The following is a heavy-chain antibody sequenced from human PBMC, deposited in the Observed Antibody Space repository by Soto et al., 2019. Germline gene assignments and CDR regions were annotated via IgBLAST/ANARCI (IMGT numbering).Heavy chain of an antibody. J-gene: IGHJ4*02. V-gene: IGHV1-8*01. CDR1: GYTFTSYD. Sequence: QVQLVQSGTEVKKPGASVKVSCKASGYTFTSYDIHWVRQATGQGLEWMGWMKPNTGNTGFAQKFQGRGTMTRNTSISTAYMELSSLRSEDTAVYYCARGSYGLPYWGQGTLVTVSS. CDR2: MKPNTGNT. D-gene: IGHD5-18*01. CDR3: ARGSYGLPY.